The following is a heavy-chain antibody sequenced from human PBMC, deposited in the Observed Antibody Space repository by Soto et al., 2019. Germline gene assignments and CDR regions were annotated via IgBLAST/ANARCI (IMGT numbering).Heavy chain of an antibody. D-gene: IGHD6-19*01. CDR3: ARVGGQYSSGSYSDLRNWFDP. Sequence: PSETLSLTCTVSGVSISSGGYYWSWIRQHPGKGLEWIGYIYYSGSTYYNPSLKSRVTISVDTSKNQFSLKLSSVTAADTAVYYCARVGGQYSSGSYSDLRNWFDPWGQGTLVTVSS. V-gene: IGHV4-31*03. CDR1: GVSISSGGYY. CDR2: IYYSGST. J-gene: IGHJ5*02.